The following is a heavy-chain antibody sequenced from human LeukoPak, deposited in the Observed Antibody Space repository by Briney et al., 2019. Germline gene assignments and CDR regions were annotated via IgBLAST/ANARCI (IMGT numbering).Heavy chain of an antibody. CDR2: IYTSGST. D-gene: IGHD3-22*01. CDR1: GDSISSYY. J-gene: IGHJ4*02. CDR3: ARGRYYDGSGYYYDY. Sequence: SETLSLTCTVSGDSISSYYWSWIRQPAGKGLEWIGRIYTSGSTNYNPSLKSRVTMSLDTSKNQLSLKLSSVTAADTAVYYCARGRYYDGSGYYYDYWGQGTLVTVSS. V-gene: IGHV4-4*07.